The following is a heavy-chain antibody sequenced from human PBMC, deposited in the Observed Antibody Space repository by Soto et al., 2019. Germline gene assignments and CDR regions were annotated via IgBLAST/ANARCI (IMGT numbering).Heavy chain of an antibody. CDR2: MNPINGAT. CDR3: GRGPSPRAPAGGTPYYYAMDV. D-gene: IGHD6-13*01. V-gene: IGHV1-8*02. Sequence: ASVKVSCKASGYYFTAYDINWVRQASGQGLEWMGWMNPINGATGTARRFQGRVSLRRNTATGTAYLELTSLRSDDTAVYYCGRGPSPRAPAGGTPYYYAMDVSGKGTTVTDSS. J-gene: IGHJ6*04. CDR1: GYYFTAYD.